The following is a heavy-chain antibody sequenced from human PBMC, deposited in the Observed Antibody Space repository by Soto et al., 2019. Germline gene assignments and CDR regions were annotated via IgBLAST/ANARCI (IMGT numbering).Heavy chain of an antibody. CDR1: GYTFTSYG. CDR2: ISAYNGNT. D-gene: IGHD6-6*01. V-gene: IGHV1-18*04. CDR3: ARGEVSQLVRPNWFDP. J-gene: IGHJ5*02. Sequence: ASVKVSCKASGYTFTSYGISWVRQAPGQGLEWMGWISAYNGNTNYAQKLQGRVTMTIDTSTSTAYMELRSLRSDDTAVYYCARGEVSQLVRPNWFDPWGQGTLVTVS.